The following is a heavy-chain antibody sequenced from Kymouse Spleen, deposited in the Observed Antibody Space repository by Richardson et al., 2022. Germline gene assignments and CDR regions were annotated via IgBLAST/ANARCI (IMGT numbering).Heavy chain of an antibody. CDR3: ARQKRYFDWLLDY. J-gene: IGHJ4*02. Sequence: QLQLQESGPGLVKPSETLSLTCTVSGGSISSSSYYWGWIRQPPGKGLEWIGSIYYSGSTYYNPSLKSRVTISVDTSKNQFSLKLSSVTAADTAVYYCARQKRYFDWLLDYWGQGTLVTVSS. CDR1: GGSISSSSYY. V-gene: IGHV4-39*01. CDR2: IYYSGST. D-gene: IGHD3-9*01.